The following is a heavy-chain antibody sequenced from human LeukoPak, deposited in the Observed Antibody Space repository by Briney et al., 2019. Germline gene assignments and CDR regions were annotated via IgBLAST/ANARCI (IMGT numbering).Heavy chain of an antibody. Sequence: RAGGSLRLSCTASGFTFSSYSMNWVRQAPGKGLEWLSYISWGSNVIYYADSVKGRFTASRDDAKNSLFLQMNSLTDEDTAVYYCARDPGYSYALDYWGRGTLVTVSS. CDR3: ARDPGYSYALDY. J-gene: IGHJ4*02. CDR1: GFTFSSYS. V-gene: IGHV3-48*02. CDR2: ISWGSNVI. D-gene: IGHD5-18*01.